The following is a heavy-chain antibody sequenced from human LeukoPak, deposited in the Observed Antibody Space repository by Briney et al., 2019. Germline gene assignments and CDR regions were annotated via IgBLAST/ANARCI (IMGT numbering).Heavy chain of an antibody. CDR3: ARGAYCSTTSCYYFDY. CDR2: IYYSGST. J-gene: IGHJ4*02. V-gene: IGHV4-59*01. Sequence: SETLSLTCTVSGGSLSSYYWSWIRQPPGKGLEWIGYIYYSGSTNYNPSLKSRVTISLDTSKNQFSLKLSSVTAADTAVYYCARGAYCSTTSCYYFDYWGQGTLVTVSP. CDR1: GGSLSSYY. D-gene: IGHD2-2*01.